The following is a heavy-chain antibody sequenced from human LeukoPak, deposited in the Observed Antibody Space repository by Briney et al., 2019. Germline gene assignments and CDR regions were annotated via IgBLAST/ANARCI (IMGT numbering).Heavy chain of an antibody. CDR1: GGSISSYY. J-gene: IGHJ4*02. V-gene: IGHV4-4*07. CDR2: IYTSGST. D-gene: IGHD3-22*01. Sequence: SETLSLTCTVSGGSISSYYWSWIRQPAGKGLEWIGRIYTSGSTNYNPSLKSRVTMSVDTSKNQFSLKLSSVTAAGTAVYYCARVVYYDSSGYYLYDYWGQGTLVTVSS. CDR3: ARVVYYDSSGYYLYDY.